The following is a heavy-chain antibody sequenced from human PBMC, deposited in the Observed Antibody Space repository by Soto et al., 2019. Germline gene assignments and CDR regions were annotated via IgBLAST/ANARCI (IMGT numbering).Heavy chain of an antibody. V-gene: IGHV3-33*01. Sequence: GGSLRLSCAASGFTFSSYGVHWVRQAPGKGLEWVAVIWYDGSNKYYADSVKGRFTISRDNSKNTLYLQMNSLRAEDTAVYYCARGLGAYYYYMDVWGKGTTVTVSS. J-gene: IGHJ6*03. CDR2: IWYDGSNK. CDR3: ARGLGAYYYYMDV. D-gene: IGHD1-26*01. CDR1: GFTFSSYG.